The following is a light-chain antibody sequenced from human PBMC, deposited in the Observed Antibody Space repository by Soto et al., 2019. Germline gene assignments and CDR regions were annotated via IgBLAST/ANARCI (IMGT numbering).Light chain of an antibody. CDR3: QQRSNWPQIT. CDR2: DAS. Sequence: EIVLTQFPATLSLSPGERATLSCRASQSVSSYLAWYQQKPGQAPGLLIYDASNRATGIPARFSGSGSGTDFTLTISSLEPEDFAVYYCQQRSNWPQITFGQGTRLEIK. J-gene: IGKJ5*01. CDR1: QSVSSY. V-gene: IGKV3-11*01.